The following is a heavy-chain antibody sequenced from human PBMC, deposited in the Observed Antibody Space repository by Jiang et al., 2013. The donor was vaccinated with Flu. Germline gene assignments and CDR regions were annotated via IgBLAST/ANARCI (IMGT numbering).Heavy chain of an antibody. CDR2: IYYSGSA. CDR3: ARGPVLTLSYYDSSGYYPNSFDP. V-gene: IGHV4-59*08. Sequence: YWSWIRQPPGKGLEWVGYIYYSGSANYNPSLKSRVTISVDTSKNQFSLKLSSVTAADMAVYYCARGPVLTLSYYDSSGYYPNSFDPWGQGTLVTVSS. D-gene: IGHD3-22*01. CDR1: Y. J-gene: IGHJ5*02.